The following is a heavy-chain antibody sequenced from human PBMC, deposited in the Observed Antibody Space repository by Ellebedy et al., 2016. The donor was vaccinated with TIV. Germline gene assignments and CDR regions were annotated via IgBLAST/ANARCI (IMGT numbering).Heavy chain of an antibody. CDR2: IHYSGST. D-gene: IGHD3-10*01. CDR3: ARGEDTMVPDY. V-gene: IGHV4-59*12. Sequence: SETLSLXXTVSGVSINSYYWSWLRQPPGKGLEWIGYIHYSGSTNDDPSLKSRVTISVDTSKNQFSLKLSSVTAADTAVYYCARGEDTMVPDYWGQGTLVTVSS. J-gene: IGHJ4*02. CDR1: GVSINSYY.